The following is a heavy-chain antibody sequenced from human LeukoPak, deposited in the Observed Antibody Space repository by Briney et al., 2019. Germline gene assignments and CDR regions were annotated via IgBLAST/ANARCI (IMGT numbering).Heavy chain of an antibody. D-gene: IGHD7-27*01. CDR2: IYHSGST. CDR1: GYSISSHYH. Sequence: PSETLSLTCTVSGYSISSHYHWGWIRQPPGKGLEWIGGIYHSGSTNYKPSLKSRVTISVDTSKNQFSLKLSSVTAADTAVYYCARDPTGDVPYYFDYWGQGTLVTVSS. CDR3: ARDPTGDVPYYFDY. V-gene: IGHV4-38-2*02. J-gene: IGHJ4*02.